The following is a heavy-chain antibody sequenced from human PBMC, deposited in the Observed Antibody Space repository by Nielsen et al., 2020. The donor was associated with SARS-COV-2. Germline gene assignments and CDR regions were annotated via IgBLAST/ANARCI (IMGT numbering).Heavy chain of an antibody. CDR1: GGSISSSSYY. J-gene: IGHJ5*02. V-gene: IGHV4-39*07. Sequence: SETLSLTCTDSGGSISSSSYYWGWIRQPPGKGLEWIGSIYYSGSTYYNPSLKSRVTISVDTSKNQFSLRLSSVTAADTAVYYCALSRGAQVGGNWFDPWGQGTLVIVSS. CDR3: ALSRGAQVGGNWFDP. D-gene: IGHD2-15*01. CDR2: IYYSGST.